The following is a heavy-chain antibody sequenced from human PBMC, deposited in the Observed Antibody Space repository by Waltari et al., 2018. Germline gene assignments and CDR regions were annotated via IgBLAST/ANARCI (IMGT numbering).Heavy chain of an antibody. CDR3: ATNHLVRGSHWSYGMDV. Sequence: VQLVESGGGSVKPGGSLSLSCTASGFHINDAWMSWVRQAAGKGLEWVGHIKSRSDGGTGEYAAPVKGRFAISRDDSKNTVWLQMDSLKTEDTAVYYCATNHLVRGSHWSYGMDVWGQGTTVTVSS. CDR2: IKSRSDGGTG. J-gene: IGHJ6*02. CDR1: GFHINDAW. D-gene: IGHD3-10*01. V-gene: IGHV3-15*01.